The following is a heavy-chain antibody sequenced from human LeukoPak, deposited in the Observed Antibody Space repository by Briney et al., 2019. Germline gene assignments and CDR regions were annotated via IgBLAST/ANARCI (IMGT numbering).Heavy chain of an antibody. CDR3: ARGATYYASGTFYP. D-gene: IGHD3-10*01. Sequence: ASVKVSCKTSGYSFTDNYIFWVRQAPGEGPEWMGWINPRSGSTDYAQKFQGRATLTSDTSNSTVYLELTRLKSDDTAVYYCARGATYYASGTFYPWGQGTLVTVSS. V-gene: IGHV1-2*02. CDR1: GYSFTDNY. CDR2: INPRSGST. J-gene: IGHJ5*02.